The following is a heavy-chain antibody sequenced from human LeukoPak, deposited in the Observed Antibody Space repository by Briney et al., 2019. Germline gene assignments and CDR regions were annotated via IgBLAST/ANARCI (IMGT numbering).Heavy chain of an antibody. V-gene: IGHV3-30*18. CDR1: GFTFSSYG. CDR3: ANEQQLAY. Sequence: SGGSLRLSCAASGFTFSSYGMHWVRQAPGKGLEWVAVISYDGSNKYYADSVKGRFNISRDNSKNTLYLQINSLRAEDTAVYYCANEQQLAYWGQGTLVTVSS. J-gene: IGHJ4*02. CDR2: ISYDGSNK. D-gene: IGHD6-13*01.